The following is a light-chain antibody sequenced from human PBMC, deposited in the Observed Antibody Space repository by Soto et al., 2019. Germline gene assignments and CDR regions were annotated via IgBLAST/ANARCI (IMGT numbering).Light chain of an antibody. V-gene: IGLV2-14*03. Sequence: VLAQPASVSGSPGQSITISCTGTSSDIGAYNFVSWYQQHPGKAPKLMLYDVNIRPSGVSNRFSGSKSGNTASLTISGLQAEDEADYYCTSWTTSTTMIFGGGTKVTVL. CDR1: SSDIGAYNF. CDR3: TSWTTSTTMI. J-gene: IGLJ2*01. CDR2: DVN.